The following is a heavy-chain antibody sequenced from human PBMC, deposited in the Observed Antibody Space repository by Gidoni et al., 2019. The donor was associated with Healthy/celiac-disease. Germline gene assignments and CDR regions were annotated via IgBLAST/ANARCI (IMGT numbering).Heavy chain of an antibody. V-gene: IGHV3-21*01. CDR1: GFTFSSYS. CDR3: ARVGSTCFDY. Sequence: EVQLVESGGGLVKPGGSLRLYCAASGFTFSSYSMNWVRQAPGKGLEWVSSISSSSSYIYYADSVKGRFTISRDNAKNSLYLQMNSLRAEDTAVYYCARVGSTCFDYWGQGTLVTVSS. J-gene: IGHJ4*02. CDR2: ISSSSSYI. D-gene: IGHD6-13*01.